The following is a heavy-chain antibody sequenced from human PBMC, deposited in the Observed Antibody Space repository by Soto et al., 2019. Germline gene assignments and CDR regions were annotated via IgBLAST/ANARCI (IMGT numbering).Heavy chain of an antibody. J-gene: IGHJ5*02. CDR3: ASYYYGSGSYYRWFDP. V-gene: IGHV4-34*01. CDR2: INHSGST. D-gene: IGHD3-10*01. CDR1: GGSFSGYY. Sequence: SETLSLTCAVYGGSFSGYYWSWIRQPPGKGLEWIGEINHSGSTNYNPSLKGRVTISVDTSKNQFSLKLSSVTAADTAVYYCASYYYGSGSYYRWFDPWGQGTLVTVS.